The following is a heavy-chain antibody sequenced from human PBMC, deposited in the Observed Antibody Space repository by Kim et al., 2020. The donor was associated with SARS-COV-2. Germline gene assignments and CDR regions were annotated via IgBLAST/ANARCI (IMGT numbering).Heavy chain of an antibody. CDR2: IYYSGST. V-gene: IGHV4-39*01. CDR1: GGSISSSSYY. J-gene: IGHJ5*02. D-gene: IGHD3-9*01. Sequence: SETLSLTCTVSGGSISSSSYYWGWIRQPPGKGLEWIGSIYYSGSTYYNPSLKSRVTISVDTSKNQFSLKLSSVTAADTAVYYCARHPYFDWLLVGLGWFDPWGQGTLVTVSS. CDR3: ARHPYFDWLLVGLGWFDP.